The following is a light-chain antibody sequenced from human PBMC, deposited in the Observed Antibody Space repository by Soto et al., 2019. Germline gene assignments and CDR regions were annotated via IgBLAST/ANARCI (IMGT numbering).Light chain of an antibody. V-gene: IGKV1-5*01. CDR1: QSIINW. CDR3: QQYNSYS. Sequence: DIKMTQSPSTLSASVGDRVTITCRASQSIINWLGWYQQKPGKAPKLLIYHASTLESGVPSRFSGSGSGTEFTLTISSLQPDDFATSYCQQYNSYSFGQGTKVDIK. J-gene: IGKJ1*01. CDR2: HAS.